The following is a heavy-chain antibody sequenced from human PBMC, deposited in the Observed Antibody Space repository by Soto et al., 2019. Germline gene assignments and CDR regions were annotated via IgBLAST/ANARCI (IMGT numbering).Heavy chain of an antibody. CDR3: AREGSSWYSRNWFDP. V-gene: IGHV3-48*01. J-gene: IGHJ5*02. CDR2: ISSSSSTI. D-gene: IGHD6-13*01. CDR1: GFTFSSYS. Sequence: EVQLVESGGGLVQPGGSLRLSCAASGFTFSSYSMNWVRQAPGKGLEWLSYISSSSSTIYYADSVKGRFTISRDNAKNSRYLQRNRLRAEDTAVYYCAREGSSWYSRNWFDPWGQGTLVTVSS.